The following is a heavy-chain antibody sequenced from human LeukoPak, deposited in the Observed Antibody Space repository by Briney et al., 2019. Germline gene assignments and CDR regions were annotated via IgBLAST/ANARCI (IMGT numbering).Heavy chain of an antibody. Sequence: PSETLSLTCTASGGSISSSSYYWGWIRQPPGKGLEWIGPIYYSGSTNYNPSLKSRVTISVDTSKNQFSLKLSSVAAADTAVYYCVRASTSSSGYLRYYFDYWGQGTLVTVSS. J-gene: IGHJ4*02. D-gene: IGHD6-19*01. CDR1: GGSISSSSYY. CDR2: IYYSGST. V-gene: IGHV4-39*07. CDR3: VRASTSSSGYLRYYFDY.